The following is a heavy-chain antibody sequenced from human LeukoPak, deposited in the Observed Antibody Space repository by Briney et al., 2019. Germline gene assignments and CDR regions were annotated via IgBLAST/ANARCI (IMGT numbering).Heavy chain of an antibody. CDR3: ARDCRTIFGVVTCMDV. V-gene: IGHV3-66*01. Sequence: GGSLRLSCAASGFTVSSNYMSWVRQAPGNGLEWVSVIYSGGSTYYADSVKGRFTISRDNSKNTLYLQMNSLRAEDTAVYYCARDCRTIFGVVTCMDVWGQGTTVTVSS. D-gene: IGHD3-3*01. CDR2: IYSGGST. CDR1: GFTVSSNY. J-gene: IGHJ6*02.